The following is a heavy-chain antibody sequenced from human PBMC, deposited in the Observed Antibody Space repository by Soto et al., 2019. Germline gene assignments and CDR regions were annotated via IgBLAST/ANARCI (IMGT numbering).Heavy chain of an antibody. Sequence: PSETLSLTCAVSGGSFSGYYWTWIRQIPGKGLEWIGEINQSGNTKYNPSLMRRVTMSVDTSRNQFSMKLSSVTAADTAVYYCARVSPGIALAGTHHDTTYIDDWGQGTLVTLSS. CDR2: INQSGNT. CDR1: GGSFSGYY. V-gene: IGHV4-34*01. CDR3: ARVSPGIALAGTHHDTTYIDD. J-gene: IGHJ4*02. D-gene: IGHD6-19*01.